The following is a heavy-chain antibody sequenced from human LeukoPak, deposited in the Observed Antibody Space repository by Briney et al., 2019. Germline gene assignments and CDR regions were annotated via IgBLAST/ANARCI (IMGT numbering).Heavy chain of an antibody. CDR2: IKSKTDGGTT. CDR3: ARDQWFGELLSRSPHYYGMDV. J-gene: IGHJ6*02. Sequence: PGGSLRLSCAASGFTFSNAWMNWVRQAPGKGLEWVGRIKSKTDGGTTDYAAPVKGRFTISRDDSKNTLYLQMNSLKTEDTAVYYCARDQWFGELLSRSPHYYGMDVWGQGTTVTVSS. V-gene: IGHV3-15*07. CDR1: GFTFSNAW. D-gene: IGHD3-10*01.